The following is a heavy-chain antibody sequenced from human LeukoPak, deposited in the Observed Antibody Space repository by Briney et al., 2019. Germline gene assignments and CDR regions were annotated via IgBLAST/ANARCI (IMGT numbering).Heavy chain of an antibody. V-gene: IGHV3-7*01. D-gene: IGHD2-15*01. J-gene: IGHJ4*02. CDR3: ARAPYCSGGSCYSPFDY. Sequence: PGGSLRLSCAASGFTFSSYWMSWVRRAPGKGLEWVANIKQDGSEKYYVDSVKGRFTISRDNAKNSLYLQMNSLRAEDTAVYYCARAPYCSGGSCYSPFDYWGQGTLVTVSS. CDR2: IKQDGSEK. CDR1: GFTFSSYW.